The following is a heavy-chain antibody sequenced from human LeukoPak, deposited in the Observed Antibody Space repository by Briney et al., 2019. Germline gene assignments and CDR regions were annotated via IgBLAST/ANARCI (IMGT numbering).Heavy chain of an antibody. CDR3: VSRRRGGYKKIDY. J-gene: IGHJ4*02. D-gene: IGHD5-24*01. CDR1: GGSISSSSYY. Sequence: SETLSLTCTVSGGSISSSSYYWGWIRQPPGKGLEWIGSIYYSGSTYYNPSLKSRVTISVDTSKNQFSLKLSSVTAADTAVYYCVSRRRGGYKKIDYWGQGTLVTVSS. V-gene: IGHV4-39*01. CDR2: IYYSGST.